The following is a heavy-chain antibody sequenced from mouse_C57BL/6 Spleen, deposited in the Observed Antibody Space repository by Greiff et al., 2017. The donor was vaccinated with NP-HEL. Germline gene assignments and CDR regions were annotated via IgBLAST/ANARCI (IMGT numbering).Heavy chain of an antibody. CDR2: ISNGSSTI. CDR1: GFTFSDYG. D-gene: IGHD2-2*01. Sequence: DVKLVESGGGLVKPGGSLKLSCAASGFTFSDYGMHWVRQAPEKGLEWVAYISNGSSTIYYADTVKGRFTISRDNAKNTLFLQMTSLRCEDKAMYCCARSDGYDEKDYFDYWGQGTTLTVSS. V-gene: IGHV5-17*01. CDR3: ARSDGYDEKDYFDY. J-gene: IGHJ2*01.